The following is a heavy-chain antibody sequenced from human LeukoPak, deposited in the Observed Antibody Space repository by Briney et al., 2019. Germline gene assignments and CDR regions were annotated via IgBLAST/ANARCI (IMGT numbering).Heavy chain of an antibody. J-gene: IGHJ5*02. CDR3: ARTVTVVVPAANWFDP. CDR1: GFTFSSYS. Sequence: PGGSLRLSCAASGFTFSSYSMNWLRQAPGKGLEWVSSISSSSSYIYYADSVKGRFTISRDNAKNSLYLQMNSLRAEDPAVYYCARTVTVVVPAANWFDPWGQGTLVTDSS. D-gene: IGHD2-2*01. CDR2: ISSSSSYI. V-gene: IGHV3-21*01.